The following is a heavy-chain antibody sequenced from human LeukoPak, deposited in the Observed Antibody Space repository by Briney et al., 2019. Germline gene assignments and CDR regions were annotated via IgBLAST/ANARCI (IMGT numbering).Heavy chain of an antibody. J-gene: IGHJ4*02. CDR2: INHSGST. CDR3: ASVNSSYFDY. Sequence: LETLSLTCAVYGGSFSGYYWSWIRQPPGKGLEWIGEINHSGSTNYDPSLKSRVTISVDTSKNQFSLKLSSVTAADTAVYYCASVNSSYFDYWGQGTLVTVSS. CDR1: GGSFSGYY. V-gene: IGHV4-34*01. D-gene: IGHD5-24*01.